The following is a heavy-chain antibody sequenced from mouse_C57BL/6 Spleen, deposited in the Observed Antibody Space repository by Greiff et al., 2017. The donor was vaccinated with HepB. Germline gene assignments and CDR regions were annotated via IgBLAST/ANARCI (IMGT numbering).Heavy chain of an antibody. CDR1: GYTFTSYW. D-gene: IGHD2-5*01. J-gene: IGHJ2*01. Sequence: QVQLQQPGAELVRPGSSVKLSCKASGYTFTSYWMHWVKQRPIQGLEWIGNIDPSDSETHYNQKFKDKATLTVDKSSSTAYMQLSSLTSEDSAVYYCARSKESYYFDYWGQGTTLTVSS. V-gene: IGHV1-52*01. CDR3: ARSKESYYFDY. CDR2: IDPSDSET.